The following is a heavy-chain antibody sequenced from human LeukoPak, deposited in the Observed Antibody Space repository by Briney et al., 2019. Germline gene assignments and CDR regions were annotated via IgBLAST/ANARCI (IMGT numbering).Heavy chain of an antibody. CDR3: ARDLMPSYSSSWGEFDY. V-gene: IGHV1-18*01. Sequence: ASVKVSCKASGYTFTSYGISWVRQAPGQGLEWMGWMSAYNGNTNYAQKLQGRVTMTTDTSTSTAYMELRSLRFDDTAVYYCARDLMPSYSSSWGEFDYWGQGTLVTVSS. CDR1: GYTFTSYG. CDR2: MSAYNGNT. J-gene: IGHJ4*02. D-gene: IGHD6-13*01.